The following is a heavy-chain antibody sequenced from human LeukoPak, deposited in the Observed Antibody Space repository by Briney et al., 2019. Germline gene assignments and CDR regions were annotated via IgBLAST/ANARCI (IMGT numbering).Heavy chain of an antibody. CDR3: ARLLGDRTIYDY. J-gene: IGHJ4*02. CDR1: GFTFRTCL. Sequence: GGSLRLSCAASGFTFRTCLMSWVRQAPGKGLEWVASISQGGGDTYYVESVKGRFTISRDNAMNSFFLQMNNLRVEDTAVYYCARLLGDRTIYDYWGQGTLVTVSS. V-gene: IGHV3-7*01. CDR2: ISQGGGDT. D-gene: IGHD2-21*01.